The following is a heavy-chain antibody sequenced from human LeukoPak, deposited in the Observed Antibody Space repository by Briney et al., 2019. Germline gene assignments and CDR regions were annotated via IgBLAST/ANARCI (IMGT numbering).Heavy chain of an antibody. J-gene: IGHJ4*02. CDR1: GYTFTSYD. V-gene: IGHV1-8*01. Sequence: ASVKVSCKASGYTFTSYDINWVRQATGEGLEWMGWMNPNSGNTGYAQKFQGGVTMTRNTSISTAYMELSSLRSEDTAVYYCARGIIIWSGYYEDYWGQGTLVTVSS. CDR3: ARGIIIWSGYYEDY. CDR2: MNPNSGNT. D-gene: IGHD3-3*01.